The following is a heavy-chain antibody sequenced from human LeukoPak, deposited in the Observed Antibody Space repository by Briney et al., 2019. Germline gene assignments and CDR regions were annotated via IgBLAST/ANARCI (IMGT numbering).Heavy chain of an antibody. CDR2: INPSGGST. CDR3: ARGSWYFDY. J-gene: IGHJ4*01. CDR1: GYTFTGYY. Sequence: ASVKVSCKASGYTFTGYYMHWVRQAPGQGLEWMGMINPSGGSTNYAQKFQGRVTMTRDMSTSTVYMELSSLRSEDTAVYYCARGSWYFDYWGHGTLVTVSS. V-gene: IGHV1-46*01.